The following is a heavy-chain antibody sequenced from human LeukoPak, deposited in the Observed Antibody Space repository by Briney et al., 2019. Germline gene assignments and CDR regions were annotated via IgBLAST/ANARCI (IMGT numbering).Heavy chain of an antibody. J-gene: IGHJ4*02. CDR1: GFTFGSYA. V-gene: IGHV3-30*04. D-gene: IGHD6-19*01. CDR2: ISYDGSNK. Sequence: PGGSLRLSCAASGFTFGSYAMHWVRQAPGKGLEWVAVISYDGSNKYYADSVKGRFTISRDNSKNTLHLQMNSLRGEDTAVYYCARPSYSSGWSFFDYWGQGTLVTVSS. CDR3: ARPSYSSGWSFFDY.